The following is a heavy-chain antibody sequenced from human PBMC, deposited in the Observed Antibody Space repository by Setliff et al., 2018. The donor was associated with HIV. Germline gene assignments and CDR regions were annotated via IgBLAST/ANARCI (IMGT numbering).Heavy chain of an antibody. D-gene: IGHD5-18*01. CDR1: GLTFSSYS. Sequence: GGSLRLSCVASGLTFSSYSMNWVRQAPGKGLEWVSYISPSSGSFTNYADSVKGRFTISRDNAKNSLYLQMNSLRAEDTAVYYCARDGSYISRGYWGQGTLVTVSS. CDR3: ARDGSYISRGY. CDR2: ISPSSGSFT. J-gene: IGHJ4*02. V-gene: IGHV3-21*05.